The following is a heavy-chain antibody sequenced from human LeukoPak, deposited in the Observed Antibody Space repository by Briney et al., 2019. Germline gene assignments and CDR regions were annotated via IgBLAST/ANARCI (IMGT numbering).Heavy chain of an antibody. V-gene: IGHV4-59*01. CDR1: GGTISGYY. CDR3: ARGGRSGSYTYYFDY. Sequence: ASETLSLTCTVSGGTISGYYGSSIRQPPGQGLEWIGNVHYSGTTNYSPSLKSRVTISVDSSKKQFSLKLTSVTAADTAVYYCARGGRSGSYTYYFDYWGLGSLVTVSS. J-gene: IGHJ4*02. D-gene: IGHD1-26*01. CDR2: VHYSGTT.